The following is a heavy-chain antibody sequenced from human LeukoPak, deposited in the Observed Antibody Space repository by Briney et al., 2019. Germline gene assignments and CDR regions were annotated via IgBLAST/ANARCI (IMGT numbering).Heavy chain of an antibody. J-gene: IGHJ4*02. CDR2: ISGDGGST. CDR3: AKDIVKDYDILTGYYPFDY. Sequence: PGGSLRLSCAASGFTFDDYAMHWVRQAPGKGLEWVSLISGDGGSTYYADSVKGRFTISRDNSKNSLYLQTNSLRTEDTALYYCAKDIVKDYDILTGYYPFDYWGQGTLVTVSS. D-gene: IGHD3-9*01. V-gene: IGHV3-43*02. CDR1: GFTFDDYA.